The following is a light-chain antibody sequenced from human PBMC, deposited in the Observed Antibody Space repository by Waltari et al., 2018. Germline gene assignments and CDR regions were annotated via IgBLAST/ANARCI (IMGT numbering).Light chain of an antibody. J-gene: IGLJ3*02. CDR1: SSYVGGYND. CDR2: DVS. Sequence: QSALTQPASVSGSPGQSITISCTGTSSYVGGYNDVSWYQQHPGKAPKLMIFDVSKRPSGVSYRFSGSKSGNTASLTISGLQAEDEADYYCSSYTSSSTWVFGGGTKLTVL. V-gene: IGLV2-14*03. CDR3: SSYTSSSTWV.